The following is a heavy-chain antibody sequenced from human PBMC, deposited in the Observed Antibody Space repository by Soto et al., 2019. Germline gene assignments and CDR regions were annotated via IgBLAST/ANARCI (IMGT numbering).Heavy chain of an antibody. Sequence: SQTLSLTCAISGDSVSSNSAAWNWVRQSRSRGREWLGRTYYRSKWYNDYAGSVKSRITIKPDTSKNQFSLQLKSVTPEDSAVYYCARDRAVVVPAAPSPPLYYYGMDVWGQGTTVTVSS. D-gene: IGHD2-2*01. CDR2: TYYRSKWYN. CDR3: ARDRAVVVPAAPSPPLYYYGMDV. V-gene: IGHV6-1*01. CDR1: GDSVSSNSAA. J-gene: IGHJ6*02.